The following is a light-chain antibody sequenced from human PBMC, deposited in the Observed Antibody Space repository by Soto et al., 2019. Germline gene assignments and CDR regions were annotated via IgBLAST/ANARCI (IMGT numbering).Light chain of an antibody. CDR3: QQYNNWPPVT. V-gene: IGKV3-15*01. CDR1: QSVRSN. J-gene: IGKJ1*01. Sequence: VVMTQSPATLSVSSGERVTLSCRASQSVRSNLAWYQQKPGQAPRLLIYGASTRATGIPARFSGSGSGTEFTLTISSLQSEDFAVYYCQQYNNWPPVTFGQGTKVDIK. CDR2: GAS.